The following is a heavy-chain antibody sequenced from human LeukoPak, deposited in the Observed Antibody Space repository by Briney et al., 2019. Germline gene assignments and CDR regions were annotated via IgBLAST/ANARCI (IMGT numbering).Heavy chain of an antibody. CDR2: IIPIFGLA. J-gene: IGHJ6*02. V-gene: IGHV1-69*04. CDR3: ARDDRSPNYYDYYGMYA. Sequence: ASVQVSCQACGGTFRSYAIRELRQAPAQGREWMGMIIPIFGLANYVQKFKGRVTTTADKSTSTAYMELSSLRSEDTAVYNCARDDRSPNYYDYYGMYAWGQETTVTVSS. D-gene: IGHD1-14*01. CDR1: GGTFRSYA.